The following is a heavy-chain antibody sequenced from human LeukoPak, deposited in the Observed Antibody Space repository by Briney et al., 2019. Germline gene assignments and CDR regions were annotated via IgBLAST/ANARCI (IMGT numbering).Heavy chain of an antibody. CDR2: ISTSGTDT. CDR3: TTSTANHDV. J-gene: IGHJ4*02. Sequence: GGSLRLSCAPSRFTPTSYTMTWVRQAPGKGLEWVSAISTSGTDTYYADSVKGRFSISRDNSKNTLYVQMNSLRAEDTAVYYCTTSTANHDVWGQGTLVTVSS. V-gene: IGHV3-23*01. CDR1: RFTPTSYT. D-gene: IGHD2/OR15-2a*01.